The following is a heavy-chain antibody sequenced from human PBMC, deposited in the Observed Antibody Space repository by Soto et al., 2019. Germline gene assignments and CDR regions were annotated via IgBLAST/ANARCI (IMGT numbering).Heavy chain of an antibody. CDR3: ATANTPYAFDM. V-gene: IGHV3-30*04. CDR1: GFIFSNYV. CDR2: ISYDGSNK. J-gene: IGHJ3*02. Sequence: GGSLRLSCAASGFIFSNYVMHWVRQAPGKGLEWVAVISYDGSNKYYADSVKGRFTISRDNSKNTLYLQMNSLSAEDTAVYYCATANTPYAFDMWGQGTMVNVSS.